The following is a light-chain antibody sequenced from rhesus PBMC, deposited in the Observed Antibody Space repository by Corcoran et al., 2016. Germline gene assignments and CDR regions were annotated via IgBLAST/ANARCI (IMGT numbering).Light chain of an antibody. V-gene: IGKV1-28*02. CDR2: DAS. CDR1: QGISSY. Sequence: DIQMTQSPSSLSASVGDRVTITCRASQGISSYLNWFQQKPGKAPKLLIYDASSLERGVPSRFSGSGSGTEFTLTLSSLQPDDFATYYCLQHNSYPFTFGPGTKLDIK. CDR3: LQHNSYPFT. J-gene: IGKJ3*01.